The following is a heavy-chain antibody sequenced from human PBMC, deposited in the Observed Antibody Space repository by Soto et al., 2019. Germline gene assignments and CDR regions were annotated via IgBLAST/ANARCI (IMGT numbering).Heavy chain of an antibody. J-gene: IGHJ3*02. V-gene: IGHV3-23*01. CDR3: ASQADDYVCGSYRYLKAFDI. CDR2: ISGSGGST. CDR1: GFTFSSYA. D-gene: IGHD3-16*02. Sequence: GGSLRLSCAASGFTFSSYAMSWVRQAPGKGLEWVSAISGSGGSTYYADSVKGRFTISRDNAKNSLYLQMNSLRAEDTAVYYCASQADDYVCGSYRYLKAFDIWGQGTMVTVSS.